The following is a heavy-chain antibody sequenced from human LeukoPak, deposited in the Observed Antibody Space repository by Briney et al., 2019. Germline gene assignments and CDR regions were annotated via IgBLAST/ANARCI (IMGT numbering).Heavy chain of an antibody. CDR3: ARSPWELRSAFDI. Sequence: GASVKVSCKASGGTFSSYAISWVRQAPGQGLEWMGRIIPILGIANYAQKLQGRVTITADKSTSTAYMELSSLRSEDTAAYYCARSPWELRSAFDIWGQGTMVTVSS. V-gene: IGHV1-69*04. CDR2: IIPILGIA. CDR1: GGTFSSYA. D-gene: IGHD1-26*01. J-gene: IGHJ3*02.